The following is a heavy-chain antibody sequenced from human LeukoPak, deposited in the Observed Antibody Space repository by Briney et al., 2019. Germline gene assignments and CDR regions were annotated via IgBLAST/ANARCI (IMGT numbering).Heavy chain of an antibody. Sequence: GGSLRLSCAASGFTFSSYWMSWVRQAPGKGLEWVANIKQDGSEKYYVDSVKGRFTISRDNAKNSLYLQMTSLRAEDTAVYYCAREGYCSGGSCYHVDYWGQGTLVTVSS. V-gene: IGHV3-7*01. CDR1: GFTFSSYW. CDR2: IKQDGSEK. D-gene: IGHD2-15*01. CDR3: AREGYCSGGSCYHVDY. J-gene: IGHJ4*02.